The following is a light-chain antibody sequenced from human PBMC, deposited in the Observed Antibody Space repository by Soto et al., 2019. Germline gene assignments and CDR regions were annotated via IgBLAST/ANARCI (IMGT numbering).Light chain of an antibody. Sequence: EIVLTQSPGTLSLSPGERATLSCRASQSVSSSYLAWYQQKPGQAPRLLIYGASSRAPGIPDRFSGSESGTDFTLTISRLEPEDFAVYYWQQYGSSPITFGQGTRLEIK. CDR2: GAS. J-gene: IGKJ5*01. V-gene: IGKV3-20*01. CDR3: QQYGSSPIT. CDR1: QSVSSSY.